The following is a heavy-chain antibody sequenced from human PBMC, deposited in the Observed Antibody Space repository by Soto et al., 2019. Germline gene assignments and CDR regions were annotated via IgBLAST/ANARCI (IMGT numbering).Heavy chain of an antibody. CDR3: AKDLRVAGSYYFDY. V-gene: IGHV3-23*01. CDR1: GFTFSSYA. CDR2: ISGSGGST. D-gene: IGHD6-19*01. Sequence: GGSLRLSCAASGFTFSSYAMSWVRQAPGKGLEWVSAISGSGGSTYYADSVKGRFTISRDNSKDTLYLQMNSLRAEDTAVYYCAKDLRVAGSYYFDYWGQGTLVTVSS. J-gene: IGHJ4*02.